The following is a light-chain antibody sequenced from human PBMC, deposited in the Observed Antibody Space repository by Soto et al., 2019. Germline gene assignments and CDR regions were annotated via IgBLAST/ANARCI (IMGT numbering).Light chain of an antibody. CDR3: SSYTSSSTVI. CDR1: SSDVGGYKY. V-gene: IGLV2-14*01. J-gene: IGLJ2*01. CDR2: EVS. Sequence: QSALTQPASVSGSPGQSITISCSGTSSDVGGYKYVSWYQQHPGKAPKLIIYEVSNRSSGVSNRFSGSKSGNTASLTISGLQAEDEADYYCSSYTSSSTVIFGGWTKLTVL.